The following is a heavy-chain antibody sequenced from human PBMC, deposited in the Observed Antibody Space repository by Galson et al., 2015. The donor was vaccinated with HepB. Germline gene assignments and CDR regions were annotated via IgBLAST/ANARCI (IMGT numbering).Heavy chain of an antibody. CDR2: ISGSGGST. CDR1: GFTFSSYA. V-gene: IGHV3-23*01. CDR3: AKDGGSNEYYYGSGSYYTVPYYFDY. Sequence: SLRLSCAASGFTFSSYAMSWVRQAPGKGLEWVSAISGSGGSTYYADSVKGRFTISRDNSKNTLYLQMNSLRAEDTAVYYCAKDGGSNEYYYGSGSYYTVPYYFDYWGQGTLVTVSS. J-gene: IGHJ4*02. D-gene: IGHD3-10*01.